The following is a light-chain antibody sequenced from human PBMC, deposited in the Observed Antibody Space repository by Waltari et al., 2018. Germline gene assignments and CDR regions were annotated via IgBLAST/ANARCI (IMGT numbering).Light chain of an antibody. CDR1: QSVNSN. Sequence: EIALTQSPITLSVSPGERATLTCRASQSVNSNLAWYQQKPGQAPRILIYGASTRATDIPARISGSGSGTEFTLTISSLQSEDFAVYYCHQYNKWPFTFGPGTKVDIK. CDR3: HQYNKWPFT. J-gene: IGKJ3*01. V-gene: IGKV3-15*01. CDR2: GAS.